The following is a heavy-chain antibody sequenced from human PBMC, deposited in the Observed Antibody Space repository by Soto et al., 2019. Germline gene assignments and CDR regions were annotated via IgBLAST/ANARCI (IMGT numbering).Heavy chain of an antibody. V-gene: IGHV3-33*01. D-gene: IGHD3-22*01. CDR2: IWYDGSNK. J-gene: IGHJ4*02. CDR1: GFTFSSYG. CDR3: ARVEFVPGYSSGYYSN. Sequence: GGSLRLSCAASGFTFSSYGMHWVRQAPGKGLEWVAVIWYDGSNKYYADSVKGRFTISRDNSKNTLYLQMNSLRAEDTAVYYCARVEFVPGYSSGYYSNWGQGTLVTVSS.